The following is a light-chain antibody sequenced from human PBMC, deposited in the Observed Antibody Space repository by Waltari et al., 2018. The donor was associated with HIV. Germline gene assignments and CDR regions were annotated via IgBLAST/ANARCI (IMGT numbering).Light chain of an antibody. J-gene: IGKJ4*01. Sequence: DIQMTQSPPSLSASVGDRVTITCRASQSISSHLNWYQQKPGKAPKLLISVESNLQSGVPSRFSGSGSGTDFTLTISSLQPEDFATYYCQQSYSTPLTFGGGTKVEIK. CDR1: QSISSH. CDR3: QQSYSTPLT. CDR2: VES. V-gene: IGKV1-39*01.